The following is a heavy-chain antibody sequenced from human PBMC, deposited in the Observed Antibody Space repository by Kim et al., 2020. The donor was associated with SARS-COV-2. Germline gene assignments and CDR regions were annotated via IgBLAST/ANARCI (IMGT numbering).Heavy chain of an antibody. Sequence: GGSLRLSCAASGFTFSSYSMNWVRQAPGQGLEWVSYISSSSSTIYYADSVKGRFTISRDNAKNSLYLQMNSLRDEDTAVYYCSRRPRTLSHCGEFDYWGQGTLVTVSS. CDR3: SRRPRTLSHCGEFDY. V-gene: IGHV3-48*02. CDR2: ISSSSSTI. D-gene: IGHD2-21*01. CDR1: GFTFSSYS. J-gene: IGHJ4*02.